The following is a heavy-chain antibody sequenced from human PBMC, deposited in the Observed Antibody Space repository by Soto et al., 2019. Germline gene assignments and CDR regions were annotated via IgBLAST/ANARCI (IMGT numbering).Heavy chain of an antibody. CDR3: ASSGYYRRNYFDY. CDR1: GFPFSSYG. CDR2: ISYDGSNK. J-gene: IGHJ4*02. V-gene: IGHV3-30*03. Sequence: GGSLRLSCAASGFPFSSYGMHWVRRAPGKGLEWVAVISYDGSNKYYADSVKGRFTISRDNSKNTLYLQMNSLRAEDTAVYYCASSGYYRRNYFDYWGQGTLVSVSS. D-gene: IGHD3-22*01.